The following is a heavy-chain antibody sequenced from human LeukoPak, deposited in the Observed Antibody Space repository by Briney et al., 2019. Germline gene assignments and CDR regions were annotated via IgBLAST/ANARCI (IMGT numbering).Heavy chain of an antibody. CDR1: GGSISSTTYS. Sequence: PTETLWLTCTISGGSISSTTYSWGWLRQPPGKGLEWIGNISYTGNTYYNPSLKSRVTLSVDTSKNQFSLKLSSVPAADTAIYYCARHLNNGFDIWGRGTMVTVSS. CDR2: ISYTGNT. J-gene: IGHJ3*02. V-gene: IGHV4-39*01. CDR3: ARHLNNGFDI. D-gene: IGHD2/OR15-2a*01.